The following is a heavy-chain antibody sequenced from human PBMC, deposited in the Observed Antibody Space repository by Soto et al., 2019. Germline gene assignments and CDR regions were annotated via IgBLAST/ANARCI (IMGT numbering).Heavy chain of an antibody. CDR2: IYYSGST. V-gene: IGHV4-59*01. Sequence: SETLSLTCTVSGGSISRYYWSWSLQPPGKGLEWIGYIYYSGSTNYNPSLKSRVTISVDTSKNQFSLKLSSVTAADTAVYYCARLAYYDILTGPNYYFDYWGQGTLVTVSS. D-gene: IGHD3-9*01. J-gene: IGHJ4*02. CDR3: ARLAYYDILTGPNYYFDY. CDR1: GGSISRYY.